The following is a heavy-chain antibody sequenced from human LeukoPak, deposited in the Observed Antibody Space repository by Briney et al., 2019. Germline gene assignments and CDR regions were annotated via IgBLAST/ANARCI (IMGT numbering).Heavy chain of an antibody. J-gene: IGHJ4*02. D-gene: IGHD6-6*01. CDR3: ARATRIAARPYYFDY. Sequence: SVKVSCKASGGTFSSYAISWVRQAPGQGLEWMGRIIPILGIANYAQKFQGRVTMTRDTSTSTVYMELSSLRSEDTAVYYCARATRIAARPYYFDYWGQGTPVTVSS. CDR2: IIPILGIA. CDR1: GGTFSSYA. V-gene: IGHV1-69*04.